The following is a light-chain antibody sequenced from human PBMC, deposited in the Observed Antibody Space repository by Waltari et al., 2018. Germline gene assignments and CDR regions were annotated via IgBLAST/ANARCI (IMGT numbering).Light chain of an antibody. V-gene: IGLV2-14*01. CDR3: SSYTSSSSRV. Sequence: QSALTQPASVSGSPGQSITISCTGTSSAIGGYNYVSWYQQHPVKAPKLMIYDVSKRPSGVSNLFSGSKSGNTVSLTISGLQTVDEADYYCSSYTSSSSRVFGTGTKVTVL. J-gene: IGLJ1*01. CDR2: DVS. CDR1: SSAIGGYNY.